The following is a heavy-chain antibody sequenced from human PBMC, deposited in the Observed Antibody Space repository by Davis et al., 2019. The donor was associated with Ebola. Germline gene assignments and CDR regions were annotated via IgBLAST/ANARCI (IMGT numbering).Heavy chain of an antibody. D-gene: IGHD3-3*01. Sequence: GESLKISCAASGLTFPDYWMYWVRQTPGKGLVWLSRIKSDGSSTTYADSVKGRFTISRDNAKNSLYLQMNSLRAEDTAVYYCARDPTRTYYDFWSGSSDYYYGMDVWGQGTTVTVSS. J-gene: IGHJ6*02. V-gene: IGHV3-74*01. CDR3: ARDPTRTYYDFWSGSSDYYYGMDV. CDR1: GLTFPDYW. CDR2: IKSDGSST.